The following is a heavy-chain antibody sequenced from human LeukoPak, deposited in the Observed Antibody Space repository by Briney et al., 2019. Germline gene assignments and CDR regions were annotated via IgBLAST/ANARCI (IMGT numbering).Heavy chain of an antibody. V-gene: IGHV3-30*02. CDR3: AKAGASGSGPIDS. CDR1: GFIFRTHA. D-gene: IGHD3-10*01. CDR2: IFYNGTDK. J-gene: IGHJ4*02. Sequence: PGGSLRLSCAASGFIFRTHAMNWVRQAPGKGLEWAAFIFYNGTDKYADSVKGRFAISRDNSKNTLYLEVNRLRPEDTALYYCAKAGASGSGPIDSWGQGTPVIVSS.